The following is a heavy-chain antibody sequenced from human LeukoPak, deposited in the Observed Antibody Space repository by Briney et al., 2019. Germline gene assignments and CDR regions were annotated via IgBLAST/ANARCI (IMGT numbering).Heavy chain of an antibody. J-gene: IGHJ4*02. D-gene: IGHD6-13*01. V-gene: IGHV4-39*01. CDR3: ASLPYSISWYFDY. Sequence: SETLSLTCTVSGDSISSGGFYWSWIRQPPGKGLEWIGEINHSGSTNYNPSLKSRVTISVDTSKNQFSLKLSSVTAADTAVYYCASLPYSISWYFDYWGQGTLVTVSS. CDR2: INHSGST. CDR1: GDSISSGGFY.